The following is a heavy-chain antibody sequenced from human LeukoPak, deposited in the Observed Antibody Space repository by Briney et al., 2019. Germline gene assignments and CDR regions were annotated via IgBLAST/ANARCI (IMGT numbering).Heavy chain of an antibody. D-gene: IGHD4/OR15-4a*01. CDR2: ISGSGGST. Sequence: GGSLRLSCAASGFTFSSYGMSWVRQAPGKGLEWVSAISGSGGSTYYTDSVKGRFTIYRDNSKNTLYLQMNSLRAEDTAVYYGARRAGAYSHPYDYWGQGTLVTVSS. CDR1: GFTFSSYG. J-gene: IGHJ4*02. CDR3: ARRAGAYSHPYDY. V-gene: IGHV3-23*01.